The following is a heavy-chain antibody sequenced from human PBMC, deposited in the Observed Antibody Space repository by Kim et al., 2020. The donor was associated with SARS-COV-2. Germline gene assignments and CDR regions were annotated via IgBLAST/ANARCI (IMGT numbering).Heavy chain of an antibody. Sequence: ASVKVSCKASGYTFTGYYMHWVRQAPGQGLEWMGWINPNSGGTNYAQKFQGRVTMTRDTSISTAYMELSRLRSDDTAVYYCARFRVPVKYCSSTSCYTMGGHFDYWGQGTLVTVSS. J-gene: IGHJ4*02. CDR2: INPNSGGT. CDR1: GYTFTGYY. D-gene: IGHD2-2*02. V-gene: IGHV1-2*02. CDR3: ARFRVPVKYCSSTSCYTMGGHFDY.